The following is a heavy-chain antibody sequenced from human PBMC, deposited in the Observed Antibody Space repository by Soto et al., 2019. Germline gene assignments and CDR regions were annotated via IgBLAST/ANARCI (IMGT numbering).Heavy chain of an antibody. CDR2: ISYSGST. CDR3: ARENYDSSGAPFFDY. V-gene: IGHV4-59*01. J-gene: IGHJ4*02. CDR1: AGSINSYS. Sequence: SETLSLTCTVSAGSINSYSWSWIRQPPGKGLEWIGAISYSGSTNYNPSLKSRVTISIDTSKNQFSLKLSSVTPADTAVYFCARENYDSSGAPFFDYWGQGILVTVSS. D-gene: IGHD3-22*01.